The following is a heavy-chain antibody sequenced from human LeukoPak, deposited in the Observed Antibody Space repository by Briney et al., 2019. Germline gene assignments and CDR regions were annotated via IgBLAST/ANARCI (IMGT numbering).Heavy chain of an antibody. D-gene: IGHD6-6*01. CDR3: ARWDTSSYFDY. J-gene: IGHJ4*02. CDR1: GGSFSGYY. CDR2: IYYSGNT. V-gene: IGHV4-31*11. Sequence: PSETLSLTCAVYGGSFSGYYWSWIRQLPGKGLEWIGYIYYSGNTYYNPSLKSRVTISVDTSKNQFSLKLSSVTAADTAVYFCARWDTSSYFDYWGQGTLVTVSS.